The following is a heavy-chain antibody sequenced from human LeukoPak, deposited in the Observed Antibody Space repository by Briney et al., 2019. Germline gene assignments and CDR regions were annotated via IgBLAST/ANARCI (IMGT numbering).Heavy chain of an antibody. CDR2: ISWNSGSI. CDR3: AKDPAEQWLVPAEYFQH. D-gene: IGHD6-19*01. J-gene: IGHJ1*01. CDR1: GFTFDDYA. Sequence: GGSLRLSCAASGFTFDDYAMHWVRQAPGKGLEWVSGISWNSGSIGYADSVKGRFTISRDNAKNSLYLQMNSLRAEDTAVYYCAKDPAEQWLVPAEYFQHWGQGTLVTVSS. V-gene: IGHV3-9*01.